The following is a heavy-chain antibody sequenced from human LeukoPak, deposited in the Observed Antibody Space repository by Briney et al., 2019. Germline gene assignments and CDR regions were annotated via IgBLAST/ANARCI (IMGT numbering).Heavy chain of an antibody. Sequence: GGSLRLSCAVSGFAVNNNYLSWVRQAPGKGLEWVSVIYGGSNNTHYADSVKGRFTISRDNSRNTVYLHMDSLRAEDTATYYCAREFRQTYSSGWSLDYWGQGTLVTVSS. V-gene: IGHV3-53*01. CDR2: IYGGSNNT. CDR3: AREFRQTYSSGWSLDY. CDR1: GFAVNNNY. J-gene: IGHJ4*02. D-gene: IGHD6-19*01.